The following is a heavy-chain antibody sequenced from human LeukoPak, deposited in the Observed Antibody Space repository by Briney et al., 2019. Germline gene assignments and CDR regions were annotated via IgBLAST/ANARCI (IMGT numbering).Heavy chain of an antibody. CDR3: AKNRAYYSVSGGFDT. J-gene: IGHJ5*02. V-gene: IGHV3-30*18. D-gene: IGHD3-22*01. Sequence: GGSLRLSCAASGFTFSSFAMHWVRQAPGKGLEWVALISYEESDKYYADSLKGRFTISRDNSKNTLYLQMNSLRAEDTAVYYCAKNRAYYSVSGGFDTWGQGTLVTVSS. CDR1: GFTFSSFA. CDR2: ISYEESDK.